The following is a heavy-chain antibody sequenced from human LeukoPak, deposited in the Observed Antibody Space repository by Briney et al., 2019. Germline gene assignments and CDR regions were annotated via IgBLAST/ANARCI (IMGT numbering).Heavy chain of an antibody. CDR3: ARGKVATIDNYYYYYMDV. V-gene: IGHV4-34*01. Sequence: SETLSLTCGVSGGSFSSYSWNWIRQPPGKGLEWIGEVHNTGSTNYNPSLKSRVTISVDTSKNQFSLKLSSVTAADTAVYYCARGKVATIDNYYYYYMDVWGKGTTVTVSS. CDR1: GGSFSSYS. D-gene: IGHD5-24*01. J-gene: IGHJ6*03. CDR2: VHNTGST.